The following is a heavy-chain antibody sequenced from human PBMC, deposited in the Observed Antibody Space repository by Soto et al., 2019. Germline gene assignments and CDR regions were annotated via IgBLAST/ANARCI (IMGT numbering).Heavy chain of an antibody. CDR2: VSNSGTK. CDR1: GFIFSNFE. CDR3: ARGDTSWYASFDY. Sequence: GGSLRLSCAVSGFIFSNFEMNWVRQAPGKGLEWISYVSNSGTKSYADSVKGRFTISRDNTKDSLYLQMNSLRAEDTAVYYCARGDTSWYASFDYRGHGVLVTVSS. D-gene: IGHD6-13*01. J-gene: IGHJ4*01. V-gene: IGHV3-48*03.